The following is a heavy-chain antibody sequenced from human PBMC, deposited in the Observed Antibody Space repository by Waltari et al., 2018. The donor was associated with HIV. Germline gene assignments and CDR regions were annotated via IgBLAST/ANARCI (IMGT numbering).Heavy chain of an antibody. J-gene: IGHJ4*02. V-gene: IGHV4-39*07. CDR1: GGPFSSRDYY. CDR2: IFYSGNT. CDR3: ARQWLALYFDY. D-gene: IGHD6-19*01. Sequence: QLQVQESGPGLVKPSATLSLTCTVSGGPFSSRDYYWGWIRQPTGKGLEWIGIIFYSGNTYSNPSLKSRVTISVDTSKSQFSLNLSSVTAADTAVYYCARQWLALYFDYWGQGTLVTVSS.